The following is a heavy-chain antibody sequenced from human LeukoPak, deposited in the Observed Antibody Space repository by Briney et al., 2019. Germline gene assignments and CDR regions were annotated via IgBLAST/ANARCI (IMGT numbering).Heavy chain of an antibody. CDR2: IWYDGSNK. D-gene: IGHD2-2*02. CDR3: ARRADIRSWTGDY. J-gene: IGHJ4*02. V-gene: IGHV3-33*01. CDR1: GFTFSSYG. Sequence: SGGSLRLSCAASGFTFSSYGMHWVRQAPGKGLEWVAVIWYDGSNKYYADSVKGRFTISRDNSKNTLYLQMNSLRAEDTAVYYCARRADIRSWTGDYWGQGTLVTVSS.